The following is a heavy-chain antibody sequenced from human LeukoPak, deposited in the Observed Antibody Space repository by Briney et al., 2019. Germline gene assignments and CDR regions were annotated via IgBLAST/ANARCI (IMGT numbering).Heavy chain of an antibody. V-gene: IGHV4-39*01. CDR3: AKAGDYDSSGYYLFQYYFDY. CDR1: GGSISSSSYY. D-gene: IGHD3-22*01. CDR2: IYYSGST. J-gene: IGHJ4*02. Sequence: PSETLSLTCTVSGGSISSSSYYWGWIRQPPGKGLEWIGSIYYSGSTYYNPSLKGRVTISVDTSKNQFSLKLSSVTAADTAVYYCAKAGDYDSSGYYLFQYYFDYRGQGTLVTVSS.